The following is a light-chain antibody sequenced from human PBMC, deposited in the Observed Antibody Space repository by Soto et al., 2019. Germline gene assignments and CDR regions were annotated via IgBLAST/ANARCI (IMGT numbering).Light chain of an antibody. CDR2: EDS. CDR3: QAWDSSTASYV. J-gene: IGLJ1*01. CDR1: ELGDKY. Sequence: SYELTQPPSVSVSPGQTASVTCSGDELGDKYASWYHQRPGQSPVVVIYEDSKRPSGIPERFSGSNSGNTATLTISGTQAMDDAGYYCQAWDSSTASYVFGTGTKVTVL. V-gene: IGLV3-1*01.